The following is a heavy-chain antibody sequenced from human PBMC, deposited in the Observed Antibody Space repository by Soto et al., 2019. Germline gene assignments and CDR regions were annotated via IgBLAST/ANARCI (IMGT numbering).Heavy chain of an antibody. V-gene: IGHV1-69*08. CDR2: IIPILGIA. D-gene: IGHD3-10*01. CDR3: ARDGGYYGSGMYGMDV. J-gene: IGHJ6*02. CDR1: GGTFSSYT. Sequence: QVQLVQSGAEVKKPGSSVKVSCKASGGTFSSYTISWVRQAPGQGLEWMGRIIPILGIANYAQKFQGRVTMTADKFTSTAYMELSSLRSEDTAVYYCARDGGYYGSGMYGMDVWGQGTTVTVSS.